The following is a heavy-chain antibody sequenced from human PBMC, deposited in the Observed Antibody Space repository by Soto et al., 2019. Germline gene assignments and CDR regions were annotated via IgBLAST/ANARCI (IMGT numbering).Heavy chain of an antibody. CDR1: GGSISSSSYY. J-gene: IGHJ6*03. D-gene: IGHD2-2*01. CDR2: IYYSGST. CDR3: ASSIYSIVVVPAHMDV. V-gene: IGHV4-39*01. Sequence: SETLSLTCTVSGGSISSSSYYWGWIRQPPGKGLEWIGSIYYSGSTYYNPSLKSRVTISVDTSKNQFSLKLSSVTAADTAVYYCASSIYSIVVVPAHMDVWGKGTTVTVSS.